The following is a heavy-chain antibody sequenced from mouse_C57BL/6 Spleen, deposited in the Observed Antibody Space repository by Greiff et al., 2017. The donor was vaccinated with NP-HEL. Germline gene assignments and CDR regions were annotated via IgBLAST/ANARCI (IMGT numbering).Heavy chain of an antibody. CDR3: ARVVSYYGSGGYFDY. CDR2: ISDGGSYT. V-gene: IGHV5-4*01. CDR1: GFTFSSYA. J-gene: IGHJ2*01. D-gene: IGHD1-1*01. Sequence: DVHLVESGGGLVKPGGSLKLSCAASGFTFSSYAMSWVRQTPEKRLEWVATISDGGSYTYYPDNVKGRFTISRDNAKNNLYLQMGHLKSEDTAMYDCARVVSYYGSGGYFDYWGQGTTLTVSS.